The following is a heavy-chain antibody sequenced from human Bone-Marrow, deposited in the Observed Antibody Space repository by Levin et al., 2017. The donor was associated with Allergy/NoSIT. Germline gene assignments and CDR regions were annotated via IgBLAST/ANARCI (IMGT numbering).Heavy chain of an antibody. CDR3: AGGRLGYCSSTSCYEGWAFDI. CDR2: IYHSGST. V-gene: IGHV4-30-2*01. CDR1: GGSISSGGYS. Sequence: PSETLSLTCAVSGGSISSGGYSWSWIRQPPGKGLEWIGYIYHSGSTYYNPSLKSRVTISVDRSKNQFSLKLSSVTAADTAVYYCAGGRLGYCSSTSCYEGWAFDIWGQGTMVTVSS. D-gene: IGHD2-2*01. J-gene: IGHJ3*02.